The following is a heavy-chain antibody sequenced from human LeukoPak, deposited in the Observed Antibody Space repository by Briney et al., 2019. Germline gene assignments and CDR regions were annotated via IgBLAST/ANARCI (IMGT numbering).Heavy chain of an antibody. V-gene: IGHV4-4*02. CDR3: ARIPLGRIDYYGSGDAFDI. D-gene: IGHD3-10*01. J-gene: IGHJ3*02. Sequence: PGGSLKLSCAASGFTFSSYSMNWVRQAPGKGLEWIGEIYHSGSTNYNPSLKSRVTISVDKSKNQFSLKLSSVTAADTAVYYCARIPLGRIDYYGSGDAFDIWGQGTMVTVSS. CDR1: GFTFSSYSM. CDR2: IYHSGST.